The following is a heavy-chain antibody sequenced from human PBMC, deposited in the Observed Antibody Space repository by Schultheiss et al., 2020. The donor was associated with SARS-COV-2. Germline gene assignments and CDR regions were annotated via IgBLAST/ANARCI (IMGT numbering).Heavy chain of an antibody. CDR2: INHSGST. CDR1: GGSISSSSYY. CDR3: ARASMVRGVPLDV. D-gene: IGHD3-10*01. V-gene: IGHV4-39*01. J-gene: IGHJ6*02. Sequence: SETLSLTCTVSGGSISSSSYYWGWIRQPPGKGLEWIGEINHSGSTNYNPSLKSRVTISVDTSKNQFSLKLSSVTAADTAVYYCARASMVRGVPLDVWGQGTTVTVSS.